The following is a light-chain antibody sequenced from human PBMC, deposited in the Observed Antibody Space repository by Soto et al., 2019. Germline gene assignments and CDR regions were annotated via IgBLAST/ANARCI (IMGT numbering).Light chain of an antibody. Sequence: QSVLTQPPSVSGAPGQRVTISCTGSSSNIGAGYDVHWYQQLPGTAPKLLIYGNSNRPSGVPDRFSGSKSGTSASLAFTGLQAEDEADYYCQSYDSSLEVFGGGTKVTVL. CDR3: QSYDSSLEV. J-gene: IGLJ2*01. V-gene: IGLV1-40*01. CDR1: SSNIGAGYD. CDR2: GNS.